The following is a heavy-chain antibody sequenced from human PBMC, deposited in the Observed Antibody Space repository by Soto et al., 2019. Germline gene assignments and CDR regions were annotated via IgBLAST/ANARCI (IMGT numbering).Heavy chain of an antibody. CDR3: ARHRTKNYIYGLFYGMDV. J-gene: IGHJ6*02. Sequence: GESLKISCKGSGYSFTSYWIGWVRQMPGKGLEWMGIIYPGDSDTRYSPSFQGQVTISADKSISTAYLQWSSLKASDTAMYYCARHRTKNYIYGLFYGMDVWGQGTTVTVSS. D-gene: IGHD5-18*01. CDR1: GYSFTSYW. CDR2: IYPGDSDT. V-gene: IGHV5-51*01.